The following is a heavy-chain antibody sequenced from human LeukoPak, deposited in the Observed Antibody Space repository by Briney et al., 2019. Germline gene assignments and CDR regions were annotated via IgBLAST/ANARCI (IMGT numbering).Heavy chain of an antibody. V-gene: IGHV3-7*01. CDR2: IKRDGSEK. CDR1: GFTFSSYW. Sequence: GGSLRLSCAASGFTFSSYWMSLVRQAPGKGLEWVANIKRDGSEKFYVDSVKGRFTISRDNAKNSLYLQMNSLRAEDTAVYYCARDPDGFDYWGQGTLVTVSS. CDR3: ARDPDGFDY. J-gene: IGHJ4*02.